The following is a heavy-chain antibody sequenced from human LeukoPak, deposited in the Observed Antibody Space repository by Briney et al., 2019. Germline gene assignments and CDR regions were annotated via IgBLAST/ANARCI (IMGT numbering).Heavy chain of an antibody. V-gene: IGHV3-48*01. J-gene: IGHJ4*02. CDR2: ISSGSSTI. Sequence: GGSLRLSCAASGFTFSSYSMNWVRQAPGKGLEWVSYISSGSSTIYYADSVKGRFTISRDNDKNSLYLQMNSLRAEDTAVYYCARDSMVRGGLHYWGQGTLVTVSS. CDR1: GFTFSSYS. CDR3: ARDSMVRGGLHY. D-gene: IGHD3-10*01.